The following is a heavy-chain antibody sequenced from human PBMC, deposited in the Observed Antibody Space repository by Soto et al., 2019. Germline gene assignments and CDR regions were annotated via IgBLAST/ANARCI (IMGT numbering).Heavy chain of an antibody. J-gene: IGHJ4*02. D-gene: IGHD3-22*01. CDR3: AKVGHYYDSSGYYSPPDY. V-gene: IGHV3-53*01. Sequence: RGWSLRLSCAVSEFSVSSNYMNWVRQAPGKGLEWVSVIYSGGRSYYADSVKGRFTISRDNSKNTLYLQMNSLRAEDTAVYYCAKVGHYYDSSGYYSPPDYWGQGTLVTVSS. CDR2: IYSGGRS. CDR1: EFSVSSNY.